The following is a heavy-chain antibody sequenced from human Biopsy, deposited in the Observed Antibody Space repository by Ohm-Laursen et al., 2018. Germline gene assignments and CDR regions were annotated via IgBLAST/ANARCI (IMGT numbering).Heavy chain of an antibody. CDR1: GGSVGSGTFH. Sequence: SDTLSLTCSVSGGSVGSGTFHWGWIRQPPGKGLEWIGHVYYTGNTNYNPSLKSRVTISMDMSKNQFSLRLSSVTAADTAVYYCVRQGVYFQNWGPGSQVAVSS. CDR2: VYYTGNT. CDR3: VRQGVYFQN. D-gene: IGHD5/OR15-5a*01. V-gene: IGHV4-61*01. J-gene: IGHJ1*01.